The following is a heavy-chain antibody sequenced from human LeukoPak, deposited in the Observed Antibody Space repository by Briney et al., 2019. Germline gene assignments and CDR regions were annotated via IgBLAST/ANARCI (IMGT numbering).Heavy chain of an antibody. CDR1: GYSISSGYY. Sequence: KPSETLSLTCTVSGYSISSGYYWGWIRQPPGKGLEWIGSIYHSGSTYYNPSLKSRVTISVDTSKNQFSLKLSSVTAADTAVYYCARHYGYYYYYYMDVWGKGTTVTISS. D-gene: IGHD3-16*01. CDR2: IYHSGST. V-gene: IGHV4-38-2*02. CDR3: ARHYGYYYYYYMDV. J-gene: IGHJ6*03.